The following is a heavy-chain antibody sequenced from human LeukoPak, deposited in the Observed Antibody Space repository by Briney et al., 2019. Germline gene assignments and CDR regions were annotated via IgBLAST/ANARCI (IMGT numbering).Heavy chain of an antibody. J-gene: IGHJ4*02. CDR1: GFTFSDYY. D-gene: IGHD3-16*02. V-gene: IGHV3-11*04. CDR3: ARGEYDYVWGSYLRRGYFDY. Sequence: GGSLRLSCAASGFTFSDYYMSWFRQAPGKGREGVSYISTSGGTISYADSVKGRFTIPRDNAKNSLYLQKNSLRAEDTAVYYCARGEYDYVWGSYLRRGYFDYWGQGTLVTVSS. CDR2: ISTSGGTI.